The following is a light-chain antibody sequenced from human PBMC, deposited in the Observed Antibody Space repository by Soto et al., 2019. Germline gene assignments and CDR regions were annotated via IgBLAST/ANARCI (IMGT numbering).Light chain of an antibody. CDR3: SSYAGSNNFV. CDR2: EVT. V-gene: IGLV2-8*01. Sequence: QSALTQPPSASGFPGQSVTISCTGTSSDVGYYDYVSWYPQHPGKAPKLVIYEVTKRPSGVPDRVSASKSGNTASLTVSGLRAEDEADYYCSSYAGSNNFVFGSGTKVTVL. CDR1: SSDVGYYDY. J-gene: IGLJ1*01.